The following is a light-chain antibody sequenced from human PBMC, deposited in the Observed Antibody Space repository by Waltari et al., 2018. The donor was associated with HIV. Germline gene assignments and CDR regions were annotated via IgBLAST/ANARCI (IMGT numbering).Light chain of an antibody. CDR1: SSDISAYNS. CDR2: GVS. CDR3: SSYQTTATLV. J-gene: IGLJ1*01. V-gene: IGLV2-14*03. Sequence: QSALTQPASVSGSPGQSSTIFCIGTSSDISAYNSVAWYQQPPGEAPKLIVYGVSNRPSDPSARFSGSKSGNTASLPIPGLQDDDGSDYYCSSYQTTATLVFGTGTKVTVL.